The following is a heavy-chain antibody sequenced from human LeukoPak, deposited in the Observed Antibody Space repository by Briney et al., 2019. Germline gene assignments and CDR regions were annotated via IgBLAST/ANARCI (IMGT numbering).Heavy chain of an antibody. Sequence: GESLKISCKGSGHSFTSYWIGWVRQMPGKGLEWMGIIYPGDSDTRYSPSFQGQVTISADKSISTAYLQWSSLKASDTAMYYCARYYYGSGSSNWFDPWGQGTLVTVSS. D-gene: IGHD3-10*01. CDR3: ARYYYGSGSSNWFDP. CDR2: IYPGDSDT. CDR1: GHSFTSYW. J-gene: IGHJ5*02. V-gene: IGHV5-51*01.